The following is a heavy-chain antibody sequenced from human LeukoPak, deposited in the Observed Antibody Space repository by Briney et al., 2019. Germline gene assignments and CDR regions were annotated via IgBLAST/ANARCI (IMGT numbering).Heavy chain of an antibody. CDR2: IRKKANSYTT. CDR3: ARVLTGYDSGKIDY. V-gene: IGHV3-72*01. Sequence: LSLTCTVSGGSISSSSYYWGWIRQPPGKGLEWVGRIRKKANSYTTEYAASVKGRFTISRGDSKNSLYLQMDSLKTEDTAVYYCARVLTGYDSGKIDYWGQGTLVTVSS. D-gene: IGHD5-12*01. CDR1: GGSISSSSYY. J-gene: IGHJ4*02.